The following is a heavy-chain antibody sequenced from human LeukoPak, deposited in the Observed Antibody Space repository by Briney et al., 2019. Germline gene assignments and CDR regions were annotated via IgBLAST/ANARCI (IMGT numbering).Heavy chain of an antibody. CDR1: GGSISSYY. CDR3: ARVRFPRWFDP. J-gene: IGHJ5*02. CDR2: IYYSGST. Sequence: SETLSLTCTVSGGSISSYYWSWIRQPPGKGLEWIGYIYYSGSTNYNPSLKSRVTISVDTSKNQFSLKLSSVTAADTAVCYCARVRFPRWFDPWGQGTLVTVSS. V-gene: IGHV4-59*01. D-gene: IGHD2-21*01.